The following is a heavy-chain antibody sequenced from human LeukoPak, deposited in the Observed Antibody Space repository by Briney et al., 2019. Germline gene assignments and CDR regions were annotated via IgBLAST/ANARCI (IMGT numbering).Heavy chain of an antibody. Sequence: PSETLSLTCAVSGGSISSGGYSWSWIRQPPGKGLEWNGYIYYSGSTYYNPSLKSRVTISVDTSKNQFSLKLSSVTAADTAVYYCARLNRRGYFDYWGQGTLVTVSS. D-gene: IGHD1-14*01. CDR1: GGSISSGGYS. CDR2: IYYSGST. V-gene: IGHV4-30-4*07. J-gene: IGHJ4*02. CDR3: ARLNRRGYFDY.